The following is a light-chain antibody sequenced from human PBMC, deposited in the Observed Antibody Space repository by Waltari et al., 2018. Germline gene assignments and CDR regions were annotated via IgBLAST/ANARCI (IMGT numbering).Light chain of an antibody. CDR1: HYISTY. CDR2: DAS. CDR3: QQRTNWPPALT. Sequence: EIALPQSPVTLSLSPWERATLSCRASHYISTYLTWYQQKPGQAPRLLIYDASNRATGIPARFSGSGSGTDFTLTISSLEPEDFAVYYCQQRTNWPPALTFGGGTKVEI. J-gene: IGKJ4*01. V-gene: IGKV3-11*01.